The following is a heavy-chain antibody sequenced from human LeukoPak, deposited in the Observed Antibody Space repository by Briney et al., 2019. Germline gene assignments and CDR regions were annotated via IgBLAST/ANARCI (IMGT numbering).Heavy chain of an antibody. CDR2: IKQDGSEK. CDR3: ARGPYASGGYFSGGYYYYMDV. D-gene: IGHD3-10*01. Sequence: PGGSLRLSCAASGFTFSSYWMSWVRQAPGKGLEWVANIKQDGSEKYYVDSVKGRFTISRDNAKNSLYLQMNSLRAEDTAVYYCARGPYASGGYFSGGYYYYMDVWGKGTTVTISS. J-gene: IGHJ6*03. V-gene: IGHV3-7*01. CDR1: GFTFSSYW.